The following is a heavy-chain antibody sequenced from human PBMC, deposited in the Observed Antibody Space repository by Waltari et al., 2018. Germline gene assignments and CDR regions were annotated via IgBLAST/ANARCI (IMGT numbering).Heavy chain of an antibody. CDR1: GGSISSGSYY. CDR3: ARDTEYYYDDSGFVFDI. D-gene: IGHD3-22*01. Sequence: QVQLQESGPGLVKPSQTLSLTCTDSGGSISSGSYYWTWIRPPAGKGLEWIGRIYASCSTNYHPSLKSRVTISVDTPRNQFSLKLTSVTAADTAVYYCARDTEYYYDDSGFVFDIWGQGTMVTVSS. CDR2: IYASCST. V-gene: IGHV4-61*02. J-gene: IGHJ3*02.